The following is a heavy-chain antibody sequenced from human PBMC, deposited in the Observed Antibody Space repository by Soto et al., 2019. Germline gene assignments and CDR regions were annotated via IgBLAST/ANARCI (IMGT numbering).Heavy chain of an antibody. J-gene: IGHJ4*02. V-gene: IGHV3-23*01. Sequence: GGSLRLSCAASGFSFGSYALSWVRQAPGKGLEWVSTISGSDGKTFYADSVKGRFSISRDTSQSTLYLQMNSLRADDTAIYYCARWSYLDYWGQGTRVT. D-gene: IGHD3-3*01. CDR1: GFSFGSYA. CDR3: ARWSYLDY. CDR2: ISGSDGKT.